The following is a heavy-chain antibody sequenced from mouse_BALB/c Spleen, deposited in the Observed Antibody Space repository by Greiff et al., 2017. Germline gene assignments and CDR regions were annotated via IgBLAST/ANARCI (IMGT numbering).Heavy chain of an antibody. Sequence: VKLQESGPGLVAPSQSLSITCTVSGFSLTSYGVHWVRQPPGKGLEWLGVIWAGGSTNYNSALMSRLSISKDNSKSQVFLKMNSLQTDDTAMYYCAREGGTGTADWGQGTLVTVSA. V-gene: IGHV2-9*02. J-gene: IGHJ3*01. D-gene: IGHD4-1*01. CDR3: AREGGTGTAD. CDR2: IWAGGST. CDR1: GFSLTSYG.